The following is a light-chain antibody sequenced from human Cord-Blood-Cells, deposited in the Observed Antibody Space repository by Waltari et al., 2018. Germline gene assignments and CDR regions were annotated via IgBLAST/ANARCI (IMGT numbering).Light chain of an antibody. CDR2: GTS. J-gene: IGKJ1*01. V-gene: IGKV3-15*01. Sequence: EIVMTQSPATLSVSPGERATLPCRASQSVSSNLALEQQKPGQAPRLLLYGTSTRATGIPARFSGSGSGTEFTLTISSLQSEDFAVYYCQQYNNWPRTFGQGTKVEIK. CDR1: QSVSSN. CDR3: QQYNNWPRT.